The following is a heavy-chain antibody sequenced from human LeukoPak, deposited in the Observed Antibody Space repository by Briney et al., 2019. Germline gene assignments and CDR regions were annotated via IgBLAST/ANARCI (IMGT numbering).Heavy chain of an antibody. D-gene: IGHD1-26*01. CDR3: ARDTGSYCDY. CDR1: GGSISNYY. CDR2: IYYSGST. J-gene: IGHJ4*02. V-gene: IGHV4-59*12. Sequence: SETLSLTCTVSGGSISNYYWSWIRQPPGKGLEWIGSIYYSGSTYYNPSLKSRVTISVDTSKNQFSLKLSSVTAADTAVYYCARDTGSYCDYWGQGTLVTVSS.